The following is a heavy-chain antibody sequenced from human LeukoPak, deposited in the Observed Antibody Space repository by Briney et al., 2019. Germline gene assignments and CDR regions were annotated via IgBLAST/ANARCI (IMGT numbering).Heavy chain of an antibody. CDR1: GFTFSSYA. J-gene: IGHJ5*02. Sequence: QSGGSLRLSCAASGFTFSSYAMHWVRQAPGKGLEWVAVISYDGSNKYYADSVKGRFTISRDKSKSTLYLQMSSLRAEDTALYYCAKGRDRSHYIHENWFDPWGQGTLVTVSS. V-gene: IGHV3-30-3*01. D-gene: IGHD2-15*01. CDR3: AKGRDRSHYIHENWFDP. CDR2: ISYDGSNK.